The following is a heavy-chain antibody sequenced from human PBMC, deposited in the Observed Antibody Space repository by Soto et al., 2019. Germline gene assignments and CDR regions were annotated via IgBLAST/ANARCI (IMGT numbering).Heavy chain of an antibody. D-gene: IGHD5-12*01. CDR2: ISYDGGNK. V-gene: IGHV3-30-3*01. Sequence: PGGSLRLSCAASGFTFSSYALHWVRQAPGKGLEWVAVISYDGGNKYYADSVKGRFTISRDNSKNTVCLQMNSLRTQDTSLYYCARDRGDGYTAWGYFDVWGRGALVTVSS. CDR3: ARDRGDGYTAWGYFDV. J-gene: IGHJ2*01. CDR1: GFTFSSYA.